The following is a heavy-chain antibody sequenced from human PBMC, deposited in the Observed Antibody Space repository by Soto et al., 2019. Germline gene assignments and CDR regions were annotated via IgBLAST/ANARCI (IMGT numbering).Heavy chain of an antibody. J-gene: IGHJ4*02. CDR2: IYGDDDK. V-gene: IGHV2-5*02. CDR3: AHGYYDYVWGSYRYTGCYFDY. D-gene: IGHD3-16*02. CDR1: GFSLSTSGVG. Sequence: QITLKESGPTLVKPTQTLTLTCTFSGFSLSTSGVGVGWIRQPPGKALEWLAFIYGDDDKRYSPSLKSRLTITKDTSKNQVVLTMTNMDPVHTATYYCAHGYYDYVWGSYRYTGCYFDYWGQGTLVTVSS.